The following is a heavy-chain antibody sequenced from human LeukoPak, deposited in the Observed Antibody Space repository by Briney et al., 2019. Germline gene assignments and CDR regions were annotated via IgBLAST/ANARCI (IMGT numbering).Heavy chain of an antibody. CDR1: GFTFNSYA. D-gene: IGHD2-15*01. CDR3: AKDLPNCSGGSCYGVIDAFDI. Sequence: GGSLRLSCAASGFTFNSYAMSWVRQAPGKGLEWVAVISYDGRNKYYADSVKGRFTISRDNSKNTLYLQMNSLRAEDTAVYYCAKDLPNCSGGSCYGVIDAFDIWGQGTMVTVSS. J-gene: IGHJ3*02. CDR2: ISYDGRNK. V-gene: IGHV3-30*04.